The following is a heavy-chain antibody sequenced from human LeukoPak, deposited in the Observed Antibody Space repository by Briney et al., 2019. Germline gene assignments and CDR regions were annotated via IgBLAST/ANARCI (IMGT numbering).Heavy chain of an antibody. CDR2: ISGSGGTT. V-gene: IGHV3-23*01. J-gene: IGHJ6*02. D-gene: IGHD3-9*01. CDR3: AKHFDNDNYYYPHGMDV. Sequence: GGSLRLSCAVSGFTFSSYAMSWVRQAPGKGLEWVSVISGSGGTTDYADSVKGRVTISRDNSKNTLYLQINSLRAEDTAVYYCAKHFDNDNYYYPHGMDVSGQGTTVTVSS. CDR1: GFTFSSYA.